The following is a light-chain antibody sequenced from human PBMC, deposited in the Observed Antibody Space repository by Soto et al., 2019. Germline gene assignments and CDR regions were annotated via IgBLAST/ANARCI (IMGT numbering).Light chain of an antibody. J-gene: IGKJ5*01. Sequence: EIVMTQSPASLSVSPGERVTLSCRAGQGVTTNFAWYQQKSGQSPRLLIYDVSTRATGVPARFSGTGSETDFTLTISCLQSADSAVYFCQQYNNWPFSFGQGTRLEIK. CDR1: QGVTTN. CDR3: QQYNNWPFS. V-gene: IGKV3-15*01. CDR2: DVS.